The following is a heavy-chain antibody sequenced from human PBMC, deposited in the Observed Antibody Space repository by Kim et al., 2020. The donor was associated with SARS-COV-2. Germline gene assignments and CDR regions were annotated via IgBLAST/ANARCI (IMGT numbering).Heavy chain of an antibody. J-gene: IGHJ4*02. CDR3: ARNTGSGLCLGDN. CDR1: GFTFSPYA. CDR2: IKSDAISK. Sequence: GGSLRLSCVASGFTFSPYAMHWVRQAPGKGLEWVALIKSDAISKFYIDSVKGRFTISRDNSKHTVSLQMNSLRTDDTAVYYCARNTGSGLCLGDNWGQGTLVTVSS. D-gene: IGHD2-15*01. V-gene: IGHV3-33*01.